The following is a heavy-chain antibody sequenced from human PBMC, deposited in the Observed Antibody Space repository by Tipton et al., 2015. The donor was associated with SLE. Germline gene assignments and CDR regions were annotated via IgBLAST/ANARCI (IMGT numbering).Heavy chain of an antibody. D-gene: IGHD2/OR15-2a*01. J-gene: IGHJ5*02. Sequence: QLVQSGGGVVQPGRSLRLSCAASGFPFSNHGMHWVRQAPGKGLEWVAVIWFDGSNQYSADSVKGRFIISRDNSKNTLYLQMNSLRAEDTAVYYCAKDAFYASGWLDLWGQGTLVTVSS. CDR1: GFPFSNHG. V-gene: IGHV3-33*06. CDR2: IWFDGSNQ. CDR3: AKDAFYASGWLDL.